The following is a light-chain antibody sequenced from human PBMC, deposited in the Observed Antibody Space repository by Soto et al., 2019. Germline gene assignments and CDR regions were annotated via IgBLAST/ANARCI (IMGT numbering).Light chain of an antibody. V-gene: IGKV1-5*03. Sequence: DIQMTQSPSTLSASVGDRVTITCRASQDITIYLAWYQQKPGRVPNLLIYRASTLESGVPSRFSGSGSGTEFTLTISSLQPDDFATYYCQQYKEYSPAFGQGTKVEVK. J-gene: IGKJ1*01. CDR2: RAS. CDR1: QDITIY. CDR3: QQYKEYSPA.